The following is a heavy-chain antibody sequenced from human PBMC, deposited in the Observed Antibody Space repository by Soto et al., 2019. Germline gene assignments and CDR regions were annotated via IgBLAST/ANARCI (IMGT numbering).Heavy chain of an antibody. Sequence: QVQLVESGGGVVQPGRSLRLSCAASGLTFSSSAMHWVRQAPGKGLEWVALISYDGSNKYYVDSVKGRFTISRDNSKDTLDLQMNSLREGDTVVYYCAAETKSYFYGMDVW. CDR2: ISYDGSNK. CDR3: AAETKSYFYGMDV. J-gene: IGHJ6*01. CDR1: GLTFSSSA. V-gene: IGHV3-30*03.